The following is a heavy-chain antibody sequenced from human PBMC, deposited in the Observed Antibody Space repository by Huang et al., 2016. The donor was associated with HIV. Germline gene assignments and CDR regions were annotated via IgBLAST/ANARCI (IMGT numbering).Heavy chain of an antibody. V-gene: IGHV1-18*01. CDR1: GYTFSTYG. J-gene: IGHJ4*02. CDR3: ARKATVTAGIDY. D-gene: IGHD4-17*01. CDR2: ISAYNGDI. Sequence: QIQLVQSAAEVKKPGASVKVSCRASGYTFSTYGISWVLQAPGQGLDWMGWISAYNGDIKFAQNFKRRLTMTTDTSTRTADMELRSLRSDDTALYYCARKATVTAGIDYWGQGTLCTVSS.